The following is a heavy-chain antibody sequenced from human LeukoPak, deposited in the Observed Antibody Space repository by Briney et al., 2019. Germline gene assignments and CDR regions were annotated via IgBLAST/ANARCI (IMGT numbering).Heavy chain of an antibody. J-gene: IGHJ5*02. D-gene: IGHD4-17*01. CDR2: ISGSGGST. V-gene: IGHV3-23*01. Sequence: GGSLRLSCAASGFTFSSYGMSWVRQAPGKGLEWVSAISGSGGSTYYADSVKGRFTISRDNSKNTLYLQMNSLRAEDTAVYYCAKDSRDYGDYVLGLDWFDPWGQGTLVTVSS. CDR3: AKDSRDYGDYVLGLDWFDP. CDR1: GFTFSSYG.